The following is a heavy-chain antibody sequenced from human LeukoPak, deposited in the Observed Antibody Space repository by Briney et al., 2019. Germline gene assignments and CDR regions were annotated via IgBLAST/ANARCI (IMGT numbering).Heavy chain of an antibody. CDR3: ARGDWFTWFDP. D-gene: IGHD3-9*01. V-gene: IGHV4-31*03. Sequence: SQTLSLTCTVSGGSISSGGYYWSWIRQHPGKGLEWIGYIYYSGSTHYNPSLKSRVTISVDTSKNQFSLKLSSVTAADTAVYYCARGDWFTWFDPWGQGTLVTVSS. CDR2: IYYSGST. J-gene: IGHJ5*02. CDR1: GGSISSGGYY.